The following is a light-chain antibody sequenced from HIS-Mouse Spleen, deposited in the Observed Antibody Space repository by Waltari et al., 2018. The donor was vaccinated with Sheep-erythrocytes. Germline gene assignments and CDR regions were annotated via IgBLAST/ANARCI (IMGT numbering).Light chain of an antibody. CDR2: EVS. CDR1: SSDVGGYNS. J-gene: IGLJ1*01. CDR3: SSYAGSYNHV. Sequence: QSALTQPASVSGSPGQSIPISCPGTSSDVGGYNSVPCYQQHPGKAPKLMIYEVSNRPSGVSNRFSGSKSGNTASLTISGLQAEDEADYYCSSYAGSYNHVFATGTKVTVL. V-gene: IGLV2-14*01.